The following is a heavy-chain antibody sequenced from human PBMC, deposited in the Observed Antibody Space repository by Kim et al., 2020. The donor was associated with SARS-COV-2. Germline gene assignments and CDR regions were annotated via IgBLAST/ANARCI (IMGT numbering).Heavy chain of an antibody. CDR1: GGSFSGYY. Sequence: SETLSLTCAVYGGSFSGYYWSWIRQPPGKGLEWIGEINHSGSTNYNPPLKSRVTISVDTSKNQFSLKLSSVTAADTAVYYCSRGGGYSYGLDYWGQGTL. D-gene: IGHD5-18*01. CDR2: INHSGST. CDR3: SRGGGYSYGLDY. V-gene: IGHV4-34*01. J-gene: IGHJ4*02.